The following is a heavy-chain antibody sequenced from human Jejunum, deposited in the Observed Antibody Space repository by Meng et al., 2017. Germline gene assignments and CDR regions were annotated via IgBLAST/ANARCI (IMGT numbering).Heavy chain of an antibody. CDR1: SGSFTGYY. CDR3: ARYLWSRGLFDS. V-gene: IGHV4-34*01. J-gene: IGHJ5*01. Sequence: QVHLQQWGAGLLTSSDTLSLTCSLYSGSFTGYYWSCVRQSPGKGLEWIGEIQQTGSTNYSPSLQSRVTFSIDSSKNEFSLELRSVTAADTAVYYCARYLWSRGLFDSWGQGTLVTVSS. D-gene: IGHD2-21*01. CDR2: IQQTGST.